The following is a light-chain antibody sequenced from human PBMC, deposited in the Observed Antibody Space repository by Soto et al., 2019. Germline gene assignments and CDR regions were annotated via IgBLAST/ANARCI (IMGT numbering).Light chain of an antibody. V-gene: IGKV1-5*01. J-gene: IGKJ1*01. CDR2: DGS. CDR1: QGSSSW. Sequence: DTQMTHSPSSLSASLGGRVTITCRASQGSSSWLAWYQQKPGKAPYLLIYDGSTLESGVPSRFSGSGSGTEFTLTISSLQPDDFATYYCQQYNSYSGTFGQGTKVDIK. CDR3: QQYNSYSGT.